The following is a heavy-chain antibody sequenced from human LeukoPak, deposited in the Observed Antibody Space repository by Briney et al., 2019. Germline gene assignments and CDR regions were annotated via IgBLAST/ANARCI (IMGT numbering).Heavy chain of an antibody. V-gene: IGHV4-34*01. J-gene: IGHJ4*02. CDR1: GGSFSGYY. Sequence: SETLSLTCAVYGGSFSGYYWSWIRQPPGKGLEWIGEINHSGSTNYNPSLKSRVTISVDTSKNQFSLKLSSVTAADTAVYCCARGGSDSSSWYTILYYFDYWGQGTLVTVSS. CDR2: INHSGST. CDR3: ARGGSDSSSWYTILYYFDY. D-gene: IGHD6-13*01.